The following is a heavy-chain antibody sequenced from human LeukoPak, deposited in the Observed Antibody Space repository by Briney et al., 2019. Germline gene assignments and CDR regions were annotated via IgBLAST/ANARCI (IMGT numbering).Heavy chain of an antibody. V-gene: IGHV1-8*01. J-gene: IGHJ5*02. D-gene: IGHD2-15*01. Sequence: GASVKVSCKASGYTFTSYDINWVRQATGQGLEWMGWMNPNSGNTGYAQKFQGRVTMTRDTSLSTAYMELRRLRSDDTAVYYCARDRLRLGYERTNWFDPWGQGTLVTVSS. CDR3: ARDRLRLGYERTNWFDP. CDR1: GYTFTSYD. CDR2: MNPNSGNT.